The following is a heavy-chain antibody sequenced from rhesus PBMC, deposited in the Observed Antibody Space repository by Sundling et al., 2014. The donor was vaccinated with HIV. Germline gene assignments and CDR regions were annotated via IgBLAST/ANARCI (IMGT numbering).Heavy chain of an antibody. Sequence: QVQLQESGPGLVKPSETLSLTCAVSGGSISDNYYWNWIRQSPGKGLEWIGNIYGSSGSTYYNPSLKSRVTISRDTSKNQFSLKLSSVTAADTAVYYCARDRWTGYFPGVWDYWGQGVLVTVSS. CDR1: GGSISDNYY. CDR3: ARDRWTGYFPGVWDY. CDR2: IYGSSGST. D-gene: IGHD3-3*01. J-gene: IGHJ4*01. V-gene: IGHV4S9*01.